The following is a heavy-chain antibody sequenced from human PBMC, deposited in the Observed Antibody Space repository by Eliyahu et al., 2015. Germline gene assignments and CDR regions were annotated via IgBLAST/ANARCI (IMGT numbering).Heavy chain of an antibody. CDR3: ARDSRTYYIDY. CDR1: GFTFSRHG. Sequence: QVQLVESGGGVVQPGTSLRLSCAASGFTFSRHGIHWVRQAPGKGLEWVTVISDDGRKKNYADSVKGRFTISRDNSKNTLYLQMNSLTAEDTAVYYCARDSRTYYIDYWGPGTLVTVSS. J-gene: IGHJ4*02. D-gene: IGHD1/OR15-1a*01. CDR2: ISDDGRKK. V-gene: IGHV3-30*03.